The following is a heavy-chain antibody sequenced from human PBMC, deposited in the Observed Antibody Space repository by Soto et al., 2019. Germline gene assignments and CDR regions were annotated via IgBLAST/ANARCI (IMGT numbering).Heavy chain of an antibody. CDR2: IYYSGST. CDR3: ARGGYCSSTSCPNWFDP. CDR1: GGSISSNSYY. V-gene: IGHV4-39*01. D-gene: IGHD2-2*01. Sequence: SETLSLTCTVSGGSISSNSYYWGWIRQPPGKGLEWIGSIYYSGSTYYNPSLKSRVTISVDTSKNQFSLKLSSVTAADTAVYYCARGGYCSSTSCPNWFDPWGQGTLVTVSS. J-gene: IGHJ5*02.